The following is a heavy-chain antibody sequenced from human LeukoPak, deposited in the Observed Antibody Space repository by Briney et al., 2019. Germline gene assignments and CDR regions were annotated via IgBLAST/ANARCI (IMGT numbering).Heavy chain of an antibody. CDR3: ARGYYTLVDY. V-gene: IGHV3-7*01. CDR2: IKQDGSEK. J-gene: IGHJ4*02. CDR1: GFTFSSYW. Sequence: PGGSLRLSCAASGFTFSSYWMNWVRQTPGKGLEWVANIKQDGSEKYYVDSVKGRFTISRDNAKNSLYLQMNSLRAEGTAVYYCARGYYTLVDYWGQGMLVTVSS. D-gene: IGHD2-2*02.